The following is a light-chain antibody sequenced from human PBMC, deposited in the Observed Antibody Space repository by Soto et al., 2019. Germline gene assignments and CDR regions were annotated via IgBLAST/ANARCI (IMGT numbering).Light chain of an antibody. CDR3: QQRNNWPHT. J-gene: IGKJ4*01. V-gene: IGKV3-11*01. Sequence: EIVLTQSPAALSLSPGERATLSCRASQSVNSKLAWYQQKPGQAPRLLIYDASNRATGIPARFSGSGSGTDFTLTISSLEPEDIGVYYCQQRNNWPHTFGGGTKVEIK. CDR1: QSVNSK. CDR2: DAS.